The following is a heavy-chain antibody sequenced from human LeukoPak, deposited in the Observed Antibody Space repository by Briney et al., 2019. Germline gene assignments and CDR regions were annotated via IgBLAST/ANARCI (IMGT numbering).Heavy chain of an antibody. J-gene: IGHJ6*02. D-gene: IGHD3-16*01. CDR2: IYTGVST. CDR1: GLTVSSNY. CDR3: ARDRLVGRNGMDV. V-gene: IGHV3-53*01. Sequence: GGSLRLSCAASGLTVSSNYMNWVRQAPGRGLEWVSVIYTGVSTYYADSVKGRFTISRDNSKNTLYLQMNSLRAEDTAVYYCARDRLVGRNGMDVWGQGTTVTVSS.